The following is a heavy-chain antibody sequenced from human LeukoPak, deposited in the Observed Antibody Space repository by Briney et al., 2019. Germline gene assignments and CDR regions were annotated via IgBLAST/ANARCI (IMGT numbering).Heavy chain of an antibody. Sequence: GGSLRLSCAASGFTFSSYEMNWVRQAPGKGLEWVSAISGSGGSTYYADSVKGRFTISRDNSKNTLYLQMNSLRAEDTAVYYCAKDSRAAAGAFDYWGQGTLVTVSS. D-gene: IGHD6-13*01. J-gene: IGHJ4*02. CDR3: AKDSRAAAGAFDY. CDR2: ISGSGGST. CDR1: GFTFSSYE. V-gene: IGHV3-23*01.